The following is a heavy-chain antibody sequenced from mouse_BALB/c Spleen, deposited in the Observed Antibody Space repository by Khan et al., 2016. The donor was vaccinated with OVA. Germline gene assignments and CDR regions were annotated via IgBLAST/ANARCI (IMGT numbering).Heavy chain of an antibody. CDR2: IYPGDGST. CDR3: AGGELLRYLDY. CDR1: GYTFTSYD. V-gene: IGHV1S56*01. J-gene: IGHJ2*01. Sequence: QVRLQQSGPELVKPGASVKISCKASGYTFTSYDINWVKQRPGQGLEWIGWIYPGDGSTKYNENFKGKATLTADKSSSTAYMQLSSLTSENSAVYFCAGGELLRYLDYWGQGTTLTVSS. D-gene: IGHD1-1*01.